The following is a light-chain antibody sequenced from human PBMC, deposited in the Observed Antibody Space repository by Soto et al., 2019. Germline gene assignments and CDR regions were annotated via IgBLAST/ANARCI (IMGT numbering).Light chain of an antibody. V-gene: IGKV1-5*03. CDR1: QSISSW. J-gene: IGKJ1*01. Sequence: DITMTQSPSTLSASVGDRVTITCRASQSISSWLAWYQQKPGKAPKLLIYKASSLESGVPSRFSGSGSGTEFTLTISSLQPDDFATYYCQQYNSSPTFGQGTKVEIK. CDR2: KAS. CDR3: QQYNSSPT.